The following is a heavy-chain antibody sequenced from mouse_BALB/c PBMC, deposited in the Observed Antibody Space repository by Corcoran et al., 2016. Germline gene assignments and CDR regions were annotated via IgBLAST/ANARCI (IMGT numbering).Heavy chain of an antibody. D-gene: IGHD1-1*01. CDR2: ILPGSGST. CDR1: GYTFSSYC. CDR3: ARSGKAWYFDV. Sequence: QVHLQQSGAELMKPGASVKISCKATGYTFSSYCIEWVKQRPGHGLEWIGEILPGSGSTNYNEKFKGKATFTADTSSNTAYMQLSSLTSEDSAVYYCARSGKAWYFDVWGAGTTVTVSS. V-gene: IGHV1-9*01. J-gene: IGHJ1*01.